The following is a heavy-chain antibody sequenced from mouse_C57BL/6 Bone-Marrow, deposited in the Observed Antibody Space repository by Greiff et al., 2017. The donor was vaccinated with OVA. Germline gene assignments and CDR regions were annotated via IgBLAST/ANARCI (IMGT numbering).Heavy chain of an antibody. CDR3: LRRDYYGSSYLDY. J-gene: IGHJ2*01. D-gene: IGHD1-1*01. Sequence: VQLQQSGAELVRPGTSVKMSCKASGYTFTNYWIGWAKQRPGHGLEWIGDIHPGGGYTNYNEKFKDKATLTADKSSSTAYMQFSSLTSEDSAIYYCLRRDYYGSSYLDYWGQGTTLTVSS. CDR1: GYTFTNYW. CDR2: IHPGGGYT. V-gene: IGHV1-63*01.